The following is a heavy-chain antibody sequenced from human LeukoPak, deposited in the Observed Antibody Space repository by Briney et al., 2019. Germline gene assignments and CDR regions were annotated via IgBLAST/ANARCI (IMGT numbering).Heavy chain of an antibody. D-gene: IGHD2-2*01. Sequence: ETLSLTCTVSGGSISSYYWSWIRQPPGKGLEWIGYIYYSGSTNYNPSLKSRVTISVDTSKNQFSLKLSSVTAADTAVYYCARDCSSTSCYSNAFDIWGQGTMVTVSS. CDR2: IYYSGST. CDR1: GGSISSYY. J-gene: IGHJ3*02. V-gene: IGHV4-59*01. CDR3: ARDCSSTSCYSNAFDI.